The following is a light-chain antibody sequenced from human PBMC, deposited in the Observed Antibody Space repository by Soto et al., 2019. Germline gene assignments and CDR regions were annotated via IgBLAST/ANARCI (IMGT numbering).Light chain of an antibody. V-gene: IGLV2-14*01. J-gene: IGLJ2*01. CDR2: EVS. CDR1: SSDVGAYNY. CDR3: SSYTSSSTLV. Sequence: QSALTQPASVSGFPGQSITVSCTGTSSDVGAYNYVSWYQQHPGKAPKLMIYEVSNRPSGVSNRFSGSKSGSTASLTIFGLQAEDEADYYCSSYTSSSTLVFGGGTKVTVL.